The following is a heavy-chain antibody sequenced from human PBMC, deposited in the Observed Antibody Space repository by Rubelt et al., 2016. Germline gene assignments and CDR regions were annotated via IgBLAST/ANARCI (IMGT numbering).Heavy chain of an antibody. Sequence: IRQPPGKGLEWIGYIYYSGSTNYNPSLKSRVTISVDTSKNQFSLKLSSVTAADTAVYYCARQSTSPYYDSSGGYYYGMDVWGQGTTVTVSS. D-gene: IGHD3-22*01. V-gene: IGHV4-59*08. CDR2: IYYSGST. J-gene: IGHJ6*02. CDR3: ARQSTSPYYDSSGGYYYGMDV.